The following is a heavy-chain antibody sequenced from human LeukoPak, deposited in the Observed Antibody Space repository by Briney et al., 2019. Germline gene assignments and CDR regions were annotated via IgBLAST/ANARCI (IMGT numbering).Heavy chain of an antibody. Sequence: ASVKVSCKTSGYTFSDYYIHWVRQAPGQPLEWMGWINPNSGETKSAQKFQGRVTMTGDTSISTAYMELRRVTSDDTAVYYCARDRDYSNTERGFDYWGQGTLVTVSS. V-gene: IGHV1-2*02. CDR3: ARDRDYSNTERGFDY. D-gene: IGHD4-11*01. CDR1: GYTFSDYY. CDR2: INPNSGET. J-gene: IGHJ4*02.